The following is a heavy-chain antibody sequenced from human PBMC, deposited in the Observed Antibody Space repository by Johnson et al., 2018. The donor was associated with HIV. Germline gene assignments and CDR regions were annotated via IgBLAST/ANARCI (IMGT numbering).Heavy chain of an antibody. CDR1: GFTFSSYA. Sequence: QVQLVESGGGLVQPGGSLRLSCAASGFTFSSYAMHWVRQAPGKGLEWVAVISYDGSNKYYADSVKGRFTISRDNSKNTLYLQMNSLRGEDTAVYHCAKEGYSASFDIWGQGTMVTVSS. D-gene: IGHD2-21*01. CDR2: ISYDGSNK. CDR3: AKEGYSASFDI. V-gene: IGHV3-30*04. J-gene: IGHJ3*02.